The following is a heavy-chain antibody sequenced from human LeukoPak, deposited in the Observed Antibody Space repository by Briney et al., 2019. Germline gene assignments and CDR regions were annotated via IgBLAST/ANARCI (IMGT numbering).Heavy chain of an antibody. CDR1: Y. CDR3: ARAIRGVISLDF. Sequence: YXXXXRQXXXKXLEWIGSIYHSGITYYNPSLKSRVAISVDASKNQFSLKLSSVTAADTAVYYCARAIRGVISLDFWGQGTLVTVSS. CDR2: IYHSGIT. V-gene: IGHV4-38-2*02. J-gene: IGHJ4*02. D-gene: IGHD3-10*01.